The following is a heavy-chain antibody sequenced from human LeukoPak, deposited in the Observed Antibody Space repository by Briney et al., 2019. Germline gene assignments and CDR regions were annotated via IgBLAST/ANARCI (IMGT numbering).Heavy chain of an antibody. Sequence: ASVTVSCKASGYTFTSYDINWVRQATGQGLEWMGWMNPNSGNTGYAQKFQGRVTMTRNTSISTANMELSSLRSEDTAVYYCARGRRAATQDWFDPWGQGTLVTVSS. CDR3: ARGRRAATQDWFDP. CDR1: GYTFTSYD. CDR2: MNPNSGNT. J-gene: IGHJ5*02. V-gene: IGHV1-8*01. D-gene: IGHD1-26*01.